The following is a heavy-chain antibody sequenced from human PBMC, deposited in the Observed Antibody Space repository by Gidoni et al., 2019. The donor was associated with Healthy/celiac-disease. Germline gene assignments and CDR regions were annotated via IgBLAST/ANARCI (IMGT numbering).Heavy chain of an antibody. J-gene: IGHJ4*02. Sequence: EVQLVASGGGLVQPGGSLRLSCAASGFTVSSNYMSWVRQAPGKGLEWVSVIYSGGSTYYADSVKGRFTISRDNSKNTLYLQMNSLRAEDTAVYYCARDGAYYDSSGYKGNYFDYWGQGTLVTVSS. V-gene: IGHV3-66*01. CDR1: GFTVSSNY. CDR3: ARDGAYYDSSGYKGNYFDY. D-gene: IGHD3-22*01. CDR2: IYSGGST.